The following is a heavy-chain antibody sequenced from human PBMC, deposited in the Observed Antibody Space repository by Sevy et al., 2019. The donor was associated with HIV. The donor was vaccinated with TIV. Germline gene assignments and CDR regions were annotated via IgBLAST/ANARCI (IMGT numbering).Heavy chain of an antibody. CDR3: ATLPPARVAGHDFDL. V-gene: IGHV3-23*01. CDR2: INHAVSRE. CDR1: GLTFSSYA. D-gene: IGHD6-13*01. Sequence: GGSLRLSCAASGLTFSSYALSWVRQAPGKGLEWVSDINHAVSREYYADSVKGRFTISRDNSKNTLYLQMNSLRAEDTAVYYCATLPPARVAGHDFDLWGQGTLVTVSS. J-gene: IGHJ4*02.